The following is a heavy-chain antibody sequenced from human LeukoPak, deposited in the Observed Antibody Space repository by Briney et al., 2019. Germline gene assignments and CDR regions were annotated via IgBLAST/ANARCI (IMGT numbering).Heavy chain of an antibody. J-gene: IGHJ6*02. CDR3: ARGASSSPRSGMDV. Sequence: GASVKVSCKASGYTFTGYYIHWVRQAPGQGLEWMGWINPNSGGTNYAQKFQGRVTMTRDTSISTAYMELSRLRSDDTAVYYCARGASSSPRSGMDVWGQGTTVTVSS. CDR1: GYTFTGYY. V-gene: IGHV1-2*02. D-gene: IGHD6-6*01. CDR2: INPNSGGT.